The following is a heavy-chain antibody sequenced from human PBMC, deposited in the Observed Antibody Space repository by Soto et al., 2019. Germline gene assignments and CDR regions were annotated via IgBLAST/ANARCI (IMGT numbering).Heavy chain of an antibody. CDR3: ARVADIVVVVAANGPYYFDY. J-gene: IGHJ4*02. CDR1: GFTFSSYA. V-gene: IGHV3-30-3*01. Sequence: GGSLRLSCAASGFTFSSYAMHWVRQAPGKGLEWVAVISYDGSNKYYADSVKGRFTISRDNSKNTLYLQMNSLRAEDTAVYYCARVADIVVVVAANGPYYFDYWGQGTLVTVSS. D-gene: IGHD2-15*01. CDR2: ISYDGSNK.